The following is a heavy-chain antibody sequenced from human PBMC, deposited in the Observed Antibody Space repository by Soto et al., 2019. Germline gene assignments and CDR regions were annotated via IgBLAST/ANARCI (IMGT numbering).Heavy chain of an antibody. V-gene: IGHV3-9*01. CDR2: ISWNSGSI. J-gene: IGHJ6*03. CDR3: AKDREFRYCSSTSCPFEESYYYYYMDV. Sequence: GGSLRLSCAASGFTFDDYAMHWVRQAPGKGLEWVSGISWNSGSIGYADSVKGRFTISRDNAKNSLYLQMNSLRAEDTALYYCAKDREFRYCSSTSCPFEESYYYYYMDVWGKGTTVTVSS. D-gene: IGHD2-2*01. CDR1: GFTFDDYA.